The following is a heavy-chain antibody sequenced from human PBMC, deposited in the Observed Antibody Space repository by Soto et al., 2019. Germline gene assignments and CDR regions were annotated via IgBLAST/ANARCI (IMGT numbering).Heavy chain of an antibody. Sequence: ASVKVSCKASVYTFTSYAMHWVRQAPGQRLEWMGWINAGNGNTKYSQKFQGRVTITRDTSASTAYMELSSLRSEDTAVYYCARNPNYYDSSGYYVWFDPWGQGTLVTVSS. J-gene: IGHJ5*02. CDR1: VYTFTSYA. CDR3: ARNPNYYDSSGYYVWFDP. D-gene: IGHD3-22*01. V-gene: IGHV1-3*01. CDR2: INAGNGNT.